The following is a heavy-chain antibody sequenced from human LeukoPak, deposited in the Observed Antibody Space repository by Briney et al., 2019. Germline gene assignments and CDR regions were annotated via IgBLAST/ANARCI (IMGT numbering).Heavy chain of an antibody. V-gene: IGHV3-43*02. CDR2: ISGDGGST. CDR1: GFTFDDYA. D-gene: IGHD4/OR15-4a*01. CDR3: AKDKGYGGNDGDAFDI. Sequence: PGGSLRLSCAASGFTFDDYAMHWVRQAPGKGLEWVSLISGDGGSTYYADSVKGRFTISRDNSKNSLYLRMNSLRTEDTALYYCAKDKGYGGNDGDAFDIWGQGTMVTVSS. J-gene: IGHJ3*02.